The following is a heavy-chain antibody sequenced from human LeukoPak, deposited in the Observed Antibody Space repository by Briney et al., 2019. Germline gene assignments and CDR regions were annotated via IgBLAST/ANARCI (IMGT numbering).Heavy chain of an antibody. D-gene: IGHD1-26*01. CDR3: ARRLWQLPDY. J-gene: IGHJ4*02. Sequence: SQTLSLTCTVSGGSISSGSYYWSWIRQPAGKGLEWIGRIYTSGSTNYNPSLKSRVTISVDTSKNQFSLKLSSVTAADTAVYYCARRLWQLPDYWGQGTLVTVSS. CDR1: GGSISSGSYY. V-gene: IGHV4-61*02. CDR2: IYTSGST.